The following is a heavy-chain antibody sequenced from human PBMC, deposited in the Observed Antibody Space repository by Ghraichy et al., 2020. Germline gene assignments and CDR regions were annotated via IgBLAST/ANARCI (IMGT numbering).Heavy chain of an antibody. V-gene: IGHV3-23*01. J-gene: IGHJ6*02. Sequence: GGSLRLSCAASGFMFSSFVMSWVRQAPGKGLEWVSSISGRAGSTYNADSVKGRFTIFRDNSKNTLFLQMNSLRAEDTAVYFCARVGVFSYYYNAMDVWGQGTTVTVSS. D-gene: IGHD2-8*01. CDR3: ARVGVFSYYYNAMDV. CDR2: ISGRAGST. CDR1: GFMFSSFV.